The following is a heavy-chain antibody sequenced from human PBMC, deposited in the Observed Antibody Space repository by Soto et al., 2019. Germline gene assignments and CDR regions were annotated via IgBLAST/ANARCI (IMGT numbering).Heavy chain of an antibody. CDR2: IDTSGTKI. CDR1: GYTFSDYY. V-gene: IGHV3-11*01. CDR3: ASHYDMWSGYLSPVDY. Sequence: QVQLVESGGDLVKPGGSLRLSCAASGYTFSDYYMSWIRQAPGKGLEWISYIDTSGTKIYYADSVTGRFTITRDNAKNSLYMEMHSLRDEDTAVYYCASHYDMWSGYLSPVDYWGQGTLVTVS. D-gene: IGHD3-3*01. J-gene: IGHJ4*02.